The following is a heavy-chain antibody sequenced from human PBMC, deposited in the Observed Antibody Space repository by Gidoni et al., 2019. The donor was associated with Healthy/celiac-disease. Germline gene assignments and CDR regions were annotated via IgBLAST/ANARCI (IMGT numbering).Heavy chain of an antibody. D-gene: IGHD3-3*01. J-gene: IGHJ4*02. Sequence: CSCRGRAPGKGLEWIGSIYYSGSTSYNPSLKSRVTISVDTSKNQFSLKLSSVTAADTAVYYCARQARKTYYDFWSGYYTSQPYYVDYWGQGTLVTVSS. CDR2: IYYSGST. CDR3: ARQARKTYYDFWSGYYTSQPYYVDY. V-gene: IGHV4-39*07.